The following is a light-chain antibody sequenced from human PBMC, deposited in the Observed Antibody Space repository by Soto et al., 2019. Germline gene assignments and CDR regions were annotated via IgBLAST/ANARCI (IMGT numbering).Light chain of an antibody. J-gene: IGKJ4*01. CDR2: GAS. Sequence: EIVLTQSPGTLSLSPGEGATLSCRASQSVSSNYLAWYQQSPGQAPRLLIYGASSRATGIPDRFSGGGSGSDFTLTISRLEPVDFAVYYCQQYGSSPLTFGGGTKVEIK. CDR3: QQYGSSPLT. V-gene: IGKV3-20*01. CDR1: QSVSSNY.